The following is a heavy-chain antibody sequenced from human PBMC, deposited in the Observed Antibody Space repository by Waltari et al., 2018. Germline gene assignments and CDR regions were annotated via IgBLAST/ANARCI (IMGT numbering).Heavy chain of an antibody. Sequence: EVQLVESGGGLIQPGGSLRLSCAASGFTVSSNYMSWVSQAPGKGLEWVSVIYSGGSTYYADSVKGRFTISRDNSKNTLYLQMNSLRAEDTAVYYCARYLPRGYTRSFDYWGQGTLVTVSS. V-gene: IGHV3-53*01. CDR3: ARYLPRGYTRSFDY. D-gene: IGHD5-12*01. J-gene: IGHJ4*02. CDR2: IYSGGST. CDR1: GFTVSSNY.